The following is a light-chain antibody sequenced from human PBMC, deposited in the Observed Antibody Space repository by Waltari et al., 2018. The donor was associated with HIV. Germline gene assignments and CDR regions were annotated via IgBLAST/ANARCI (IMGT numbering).Light chain of an antibody. V-gene: IGLV2-8*01. J-gene: IGLJ2*01. CDR2: EVT. Sequence: GSPGHSVTISCAGTSSDVGAYNYFPWYQQHPGKAPILIIYEVTKRPSGVPDRFSGSKSGNAASLTVSRLQTEDEAVYYCSSYAGSNTLIFGGGT. CDR1: SSDVGAYNY. CDR3: SSYAGSNTLI.